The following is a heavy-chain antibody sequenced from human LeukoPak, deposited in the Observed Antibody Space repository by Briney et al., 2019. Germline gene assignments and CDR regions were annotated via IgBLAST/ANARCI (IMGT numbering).Heavy chain of an antibody. CDR2: IYHSGST. J-gene: IGHJ4*02. V-gene: IGHV4-30-2*01. CDR3: ASATSTVVNPGG. CDR1: GSSISSGGYS. D-gene: IGHD4-23*01. Sequence: PSETLSLTCAVSGSSISSGGYSWSWIRQPPGKGLEWIGYIYHSGSTYYNPSLKSRVTISVDRSKNQFSLKLSSVTAADTAVYYCASATSTVVNPGGWGQGTLVTVSS.